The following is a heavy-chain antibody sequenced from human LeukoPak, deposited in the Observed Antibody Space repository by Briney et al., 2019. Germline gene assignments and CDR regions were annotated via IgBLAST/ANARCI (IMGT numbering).Heavy chain of an antibody. J-gene: IGHJ4*02. D-gene: IGHD3-22*01. CDR2: MFYGGST. CDR1: GVSITTSTHY. V-gene: IGHV4-39*01. CDR3: VRRPGYYDSIDS. Sequence: SETLSLTCTVSGVSITTSTHYWAWIRQPPGKGLEWFASMFYGGSTYYNASLRSRVTLSVDTSMNQFSLKLSSVTASDTAVYYCVRRPGYYDSIDSWGQGTLVTVFS.